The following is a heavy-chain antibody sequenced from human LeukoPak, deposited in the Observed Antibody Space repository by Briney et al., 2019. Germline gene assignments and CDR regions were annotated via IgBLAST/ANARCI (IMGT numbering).Heavy chain of an antibody. CDR3: ARKNYFDY. V-gene: IGHV1-18*01. CDR2: ISAYNGNT. CDR1: GGTLSSYA. J-gene: IGHJ4*02. Sequence: ASVKVSCKASGGTLSSYAFSWVRQAPGQGLEWMGWISAYNGNTNYAQNLQGRVTMTTDTSTSTAYMELRSLRSDDTAVYFCARKNYFDYWGQGTLVTVSS.